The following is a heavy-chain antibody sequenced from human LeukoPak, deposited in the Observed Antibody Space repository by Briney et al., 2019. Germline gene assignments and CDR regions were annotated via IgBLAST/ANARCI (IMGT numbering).Heavy chain of an antibody. Sequence: SETLSHTCTVSGGSISSYYWSWIRQPPGKGLEWIGYIHYSGSTNYNPSLKSRVTMSVDTSKNQFSLKVSSVTAADTAVYYCARLDAAAVLIDYWGQGTLVTVSS. CDR2: IHYSGST. D-gene: IGHD6-13*01. CDR3: ARLDAAAVLIDY. J-gene: IGHJ4*02. V-gene: IGHV4-59*08. CDR1: GGSISSYY.